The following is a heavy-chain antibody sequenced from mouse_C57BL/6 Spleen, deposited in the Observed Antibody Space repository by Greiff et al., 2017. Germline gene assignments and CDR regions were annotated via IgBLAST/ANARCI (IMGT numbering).Heavy chain of an antibody. D-gene: IGHD4-1*01. J-gene: IGHJ3*01. Sequence: EVKLMESGPELVKPGASVKIPCKASGYTFTDYNMDWVKQSHGKSLEWIGDINPNNGGTIYNQKFKGKATLTVDKSSSTAYMELRSLTSEDTAVYYCERLGPWFAYWGQGTLVTVSA. CDR1: GYTFTDYN. CDR3: ERLGPWFAY. CDR2: INPNNGGT. V-gene: IGHV1-18*01.